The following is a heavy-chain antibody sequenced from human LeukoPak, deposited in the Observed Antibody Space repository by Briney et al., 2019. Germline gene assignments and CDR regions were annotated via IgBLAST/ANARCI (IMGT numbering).Heavy chain of an antibody. Sequence: SETLSFTCTVSGGSISSYFWSWIRQPAGKGLEWIGRIYTSGSTNYNPSLKSRVTISVDTSKNQFSLKLSSVTAADTAVYYCARDKGNYYDSSGYSWGQGTLVTVSS. J-gene: IGHJ5*02. CDR3: ARDKGNYYDSSGYS. V-gene: IGHV4-4*07. CDR2: IYTSGST. CDR1: GGSISSYF. D-gene: IGHD3-22*01.